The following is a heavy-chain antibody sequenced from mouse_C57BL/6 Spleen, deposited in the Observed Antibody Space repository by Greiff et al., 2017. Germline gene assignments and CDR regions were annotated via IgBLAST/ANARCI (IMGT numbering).Heavy chain of an antibody. CDR1: GYTFTDYE. CDR3: TRHGSIHFDY. J-gene: IGHJ2*01. Sequence: QVQLKQSGAELVRPGASVTLSCKASGYTFTDYEMHWVKQTPVQGLEWIGAIDPGTGGTAYNQKFKGKAILTADKSSSTAYMALRSLTSEDSAVYYCTRHGSIHFDYWGQGTTLTVSS. V-gene: IGHV1-15*01. D-gene: IGHD1-1*01. CDR2: IDPGTGGT.